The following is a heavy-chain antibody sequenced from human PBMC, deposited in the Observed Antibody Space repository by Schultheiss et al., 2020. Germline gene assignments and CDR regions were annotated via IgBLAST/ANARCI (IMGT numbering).Heavy chain of an antibody. J-gene: IGHJ4*02. V-gene: IGHV3-74*01. CDR3: ARDNAAAAGDY. D-gene: IGHD6-13*01. CDR1: GFTFSSYS. CDR2: INSDGSST. Sequence: GGSLRLSCAASGFTFSSYSMNWVRQAPGKGLVWVSRINSDGSSTSYADSVKGRFTVSRDNAKNSVYLQMNSLRDDDTAVYYCARDNAAAAGDYWGQGTLVTVAS.